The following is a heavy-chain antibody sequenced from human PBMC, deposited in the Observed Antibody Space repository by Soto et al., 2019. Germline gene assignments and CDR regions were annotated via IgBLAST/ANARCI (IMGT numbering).Heavy chain of an antibody. D-gene: IGHD1-26*01. CDR2: ISYDGSNK. J-gene: IGHJ4*02. Sequence: GGSLRLSCAASGFTFSSYGMHWVRQAPGKGLEWVAVISYDGSNKYYADSVKGRFTISRDNSKNTLYLQMNSLRAEDTAVYYCEVGATSFDYWGQGTLVTVSS. CDR1: GFTFSSYG. V-gene: IGHV3-30*03. CDR3: EVGATSFDY.